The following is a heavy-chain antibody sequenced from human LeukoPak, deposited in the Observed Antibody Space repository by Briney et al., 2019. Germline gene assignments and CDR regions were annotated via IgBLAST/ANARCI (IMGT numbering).Heavy chain of an antibody. CDR1: DGSFSGYY. CDR3: ARNYGSGSYYPYYFDY. CDR2: INHSGST. V-gene: IGHV4-34*01. J-gene: IGHJ4*02. Sequence: SETLSLTCAVYDGSFSGYYWSWIRQPPGKGLEWIGEINHSGSTNYNPSLKSRVTISVDTSKNQFSLKLSSVTAADTAVYYCARNYGSGSYYPYYFDYWGQGTLVTVSS. D-gene: IGHD3-10*01.